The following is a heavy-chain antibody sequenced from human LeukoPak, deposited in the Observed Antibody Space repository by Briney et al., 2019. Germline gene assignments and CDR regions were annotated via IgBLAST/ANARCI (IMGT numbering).Heavy chain of an antibody. Sequence: PSETLSLTCTVSGDSISSYYWSWIRQSPGKGLEWIGNIYYSGSTNYNPSLKSRVTISVDTSRNQFSLKLSSVTAADTAVYYCARGGAVAGFDYFDYWGQGTLVTVSS. CDR1: GDSISSYY. D-gene: IGHD6-19*01. CDR2: IYYSGST. J-gene: IGHJ4*02. V-gene: IGHV4-59*01. CDR3: ARGGAVAGFDYFDY.